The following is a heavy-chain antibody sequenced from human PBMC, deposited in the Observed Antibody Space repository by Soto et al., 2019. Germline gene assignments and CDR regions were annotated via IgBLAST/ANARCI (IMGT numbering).Heavy chain of an antibody. D-gene: IGHD2-2*01. CDR1: GFTFSSYA. CDR2: ISGSGGST. J-gene: IGHJ6*04. V-gene: IGHV3-23*01. CDR3: ARELIIVVVPAANRNYYYYGMDV. Sequence: GGSLRLSCAASGFTFSSYAMSWVRQAPGKGLEWVSAISGSGGSTYYADSVKGRFTISRDNSKNTLYLQMNSLRAEDTAVYYCARELIIVVVPAANRNYYYYGMDVWGKGTTVTVSS.